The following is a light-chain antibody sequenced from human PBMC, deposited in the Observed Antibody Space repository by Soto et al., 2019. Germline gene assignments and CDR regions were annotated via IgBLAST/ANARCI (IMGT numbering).Light chain of an antibody. J-gene: IGKJ1*01. CDR1: QPVSSSY. CDR3: HQYANSPKT. CDR2: GTS. V-gene: IGKV3-20*01. Sequence: ETVLTQSPGTLYLSPGERVTLSCRASQPVSSSYLGWYRQKPGQPPRLVIFGTSIRATGIPDRFSGSGSGTEFTLTINRLEPEDFAVYYCHQYANSPKTFGQGTRVAIK.